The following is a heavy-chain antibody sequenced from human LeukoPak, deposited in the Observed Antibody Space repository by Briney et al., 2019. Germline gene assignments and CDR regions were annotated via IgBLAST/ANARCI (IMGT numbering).Heavy chain of an antibody. J-gene: IGHJ4*02. CDR1: GGSISSGGYY. D-gene: IGHD3-22*01. CDR2: IYYSGST. Sequence: SQTLSLTCTVSGGSISSGGYYWSWIRQHPGKGLEWIGYIYYSGSTYYNPSLKSRVTISVDTSKNQLSLKLNSVTAADTAVYYCARDFYDSSGYNPPYYFDYWGQGTLVSVSS. V-gene: IGHV4-31*03. CDR3: ARDFYDSSGYNPPYYFDY.